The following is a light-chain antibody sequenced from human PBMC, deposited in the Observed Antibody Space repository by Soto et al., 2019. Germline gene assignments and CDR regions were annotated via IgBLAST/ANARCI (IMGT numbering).Light chain of an antibody. J-gene: IGKJ4*02. Sequence: EIVLAQSPGTLSLSPGERATLSCRASQSVSSDYVAWYQQKPGQTPKVLIYRASTRATAIPDRFSGSGSGTDFTRTISRLEPEDFGAYYCQQYGSSPLTFGGGTKVDIX. CDR3: QQYGSSPLT. CDR2: RAS. V-gene: IGKV3-20*01. CDR1: QSVSSDY.